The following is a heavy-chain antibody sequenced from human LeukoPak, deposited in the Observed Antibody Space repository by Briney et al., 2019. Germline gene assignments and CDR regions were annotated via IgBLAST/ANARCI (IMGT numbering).Heavy chain of an antibody. J-gene: IGHJ3*02. V-gene: IGHV3-30*04. CDR1: GFTFGAYA. CDR3: ATNTDKEWELLPGVYAFDI. CDR2: ISYDGNNE. Sequence: PGGSLRLSCAASGFTFGAYAMHWVRQSPGKGLEWVALISYDGNNEWYADSVKGRFTVSRDNSKNTLYLQMNSLRAEDTAVYYCATNTDKEWELLPGVYAFDIWGQGTMVTVSS. D-gene: IGHD1-26*01.